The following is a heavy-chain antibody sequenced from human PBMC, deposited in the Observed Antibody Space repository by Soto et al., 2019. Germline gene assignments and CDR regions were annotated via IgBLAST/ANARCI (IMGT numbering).Heavy chain of an antibody. CDR3: AREMLVFGELGHYFDY. J-gene: IGHJ4*02. D-gene: IGHD3-10*02. Sequence: GGSLRLSCAASGFTFSSYWMSWVRQAPGKGLEWVANIKQDGSEKYYVDSVKGRFTISRDNAKNSLYLQMNSLRAEDTAVYYCAREMLVFGELGHYFDYWGQGTLVTVSS. CDR1: GFTFSSYW. V-gene: IGHV3-7*01. CDR2: IKQDGSEK.